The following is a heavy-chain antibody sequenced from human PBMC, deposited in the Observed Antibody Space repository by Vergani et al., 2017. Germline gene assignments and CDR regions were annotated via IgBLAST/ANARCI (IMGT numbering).Heavy chain of an antibody. CDR2: ISSSSSYI. J-gene: IGHJ4*02. D-gene: IGHD3-22*01. CDR1: GFTFSSYS. Sequence: EVQLVESGGGLVKPGGSLRRSCAASGFTFSSYSMNWVRQAPGKGLEWVSSISSSSSYIYYADSVKGRFTISRDNAKNSLYLQMNSLRAEDTAVYYCARDRTYYYDSSGYPDYWGQGTLVTVSS. CDR3: ARDRTYYYDSSGYPDY. V-gene: IGHV3-21*01.